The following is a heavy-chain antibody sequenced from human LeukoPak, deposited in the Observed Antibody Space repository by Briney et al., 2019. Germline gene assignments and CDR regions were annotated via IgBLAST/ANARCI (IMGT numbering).Heavy chain of an antibody. CDR1: GFTFSSYG. J-gene: IGHJ4*02. V-gene: IGHV3-30*03. D-gene: IGHD4-17*01. CDR2: ISHDGSNK. Sequence: PGGSLRLSCAASGFTFSSYGMHWVRQAPGKGLEWVAVISHDGSNKYYADSVKGRFTISRDNSKNTLYLQMNSLRAEDTAVYYCARDPPTYGDYGYFDYWGQGTLVTVSS. CDR3: ARDPPTYGDYGYFDY.